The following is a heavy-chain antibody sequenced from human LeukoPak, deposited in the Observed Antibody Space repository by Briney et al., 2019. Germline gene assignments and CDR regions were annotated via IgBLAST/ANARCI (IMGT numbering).Heavy chain of an antibody. CDR3: AKAYAFVGANYFDY. V-gene: IGHV3-23*01. J-gene: IGHJ4*02. CDR2: IGDTT. Sequence: GGSLRLSCAASGFTFSSYAMSWVRQAPGKGLEWVSAIGDTTYYADSVKGRFTISRDNSKNTLYLQMNNLRAEDAAIYYCAKAYAFVGANYFDYWGQGTLVTVSS. CDR1: GFTFSSYA. D-gene: IGHD1-26*01.